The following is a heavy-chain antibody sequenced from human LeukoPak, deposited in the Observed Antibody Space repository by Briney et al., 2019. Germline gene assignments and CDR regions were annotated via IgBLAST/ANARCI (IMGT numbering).Heavy chain of an antibody. V-gene: IGHV4-39*01. CDR2: IYYSGST. D-gene: IGHD2-2*01. CDR1: GGSIYSSSFY. Sequence: SETLSLTCTVSGGSIYSSSFYWGWIRQSPGKGLEWIGSIYYSGSTYCNPSLKSRVTISVDTSKNQLSLKLSSVTAADTAVYYCARRAYCSTTSCYYEDNYGMDVWGQGTTVTVSS. J-gene: IGHJ6*02. CDR3: ARRAYCSTTSCYYEDNYGMDV.